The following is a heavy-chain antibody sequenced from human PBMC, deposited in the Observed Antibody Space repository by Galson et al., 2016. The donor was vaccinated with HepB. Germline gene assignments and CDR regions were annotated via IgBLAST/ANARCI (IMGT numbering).Heavy chain of an antibody. Sequence: SLRLSCAASGFTFSSYGMHWVRQAPGKGLEWVAVIWYDGSNKYYADSVKGRFTISRDNCKNTLYLQMNSLRAEDTAVYYCARQAMPNAFDIWGQGTMVTVSS. J-gene: IGHJ3*02. CDR3: ARQAMPNAFDI. CDR1: GFTFSSYG. D-gene: IGHD2-2*01. CDR2: IWYDGSNK. V-gene: IGHV3-33*01.